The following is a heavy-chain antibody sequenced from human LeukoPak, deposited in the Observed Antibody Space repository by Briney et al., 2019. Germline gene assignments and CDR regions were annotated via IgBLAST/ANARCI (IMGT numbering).Heavy chain of an antibody. Sequence: ASVKVSCKASGYTFTSYYMHWVRQPPGQGLEWMGIINPSGGSTSYAQKFQGRVTMTRDTSTSTVYMELSSLRSEDTAVYYCARDKVRGVIIKAGWFDPWGQGTLVTVSS. CDR1: GYTFTSYY. CDR2: INPSGGST. CDR3: ARDKVRGVIIKAGWFDP. D-gene: IGHD3-10*01. V-gene: IGHV1-46*01. J-gene: IGHJ5*02.